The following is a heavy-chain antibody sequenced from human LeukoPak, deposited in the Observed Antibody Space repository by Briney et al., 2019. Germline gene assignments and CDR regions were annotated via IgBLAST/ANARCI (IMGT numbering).Heavy chain of an antibody. CDR3: ARVPEYCSGGSRYPYYFDY. CDR1: GGTFSSYA. CDR2: IIPIFGTA. V-gene: IGHV1-69*13. Sequence: SVKVSFKASGGTFSSYAISWVRQAPGQGLEWMGGIIPIFGTANSAQKFQGRVTITADESTSTAYMALSSLRSADTAVYYCARVPEYCSGGSRYPYYFDYWGQGTLVTVSS. J-gene: IGHJ4*02. D-gene: IGHD2-15*01.